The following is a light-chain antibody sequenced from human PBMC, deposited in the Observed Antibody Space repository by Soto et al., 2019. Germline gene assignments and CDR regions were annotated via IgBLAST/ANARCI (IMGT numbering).Light chain of an antibody. Sequence: EVVLTQSPVPLSLSPGERATVSCMPIQSFRGLLAWYQQKPGRAPRLLIYDAYNRATGIPPRFSGSGSGTDFTLTISSLEPEDSAVYYCQQRHMWPITFGQGTRLEIK. J-gene: IGKJ5*01. CDR3: QQRHMWPIT. CDR2: DAY. V-gene: IGKV3-11*01. CDR1: QSFRGL.